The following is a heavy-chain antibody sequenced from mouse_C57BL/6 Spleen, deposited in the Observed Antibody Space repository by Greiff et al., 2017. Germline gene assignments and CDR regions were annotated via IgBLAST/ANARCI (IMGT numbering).Heavy chain of an antibody. J-gene: IGHJ2*01. Sequence: EVKVVESEGGLVQPGSSMKLSCTASGFTFSDYYMAWVRQVPEKGLEWVANINYDGSSTYYLDSLKSRFIISRDNAKNILYLQMSSLKSEDTATYYCARDLGQGSFDYWGQGTTLTVSS. CDR2: INYDGSST. V-gene: IGHV5-16*01. CDR1: GFTFSDYY. D-gene: IGHD4-1*01. CDR3: ARDLGQGSFDY.